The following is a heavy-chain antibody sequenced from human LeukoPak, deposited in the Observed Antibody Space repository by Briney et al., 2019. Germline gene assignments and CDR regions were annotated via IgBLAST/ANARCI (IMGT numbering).Heavy chain of an antibody. CDR1: GFSVSGNY. CDR2: IYSGGST. CDR3: ARVMTTYYYGGR. V-gene: IGHV3-66*01. J-gene: IGHJ6*02. Sequence: GGSLRLSCAASGFSVSGNYMNWVRQAPGKGLEWVSVIYSGGSTYYADSVKGRFTISRDNSKNTLYLQMNSLRAEDTAVYYCARVMTTYYYGGRLGPRDHGHRLL. D-gene: IGHD4-11*01.